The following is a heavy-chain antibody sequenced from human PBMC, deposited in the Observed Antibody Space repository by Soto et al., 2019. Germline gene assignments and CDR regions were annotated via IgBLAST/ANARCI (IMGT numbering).Heavy chain of an antibody. CDR1: GFTFSSYA. Sequence: GGSLRLSCAASGFTFSSYAMSWVRQAPGKGLEWVSAISGSGGSTYYADSVKGRFTIPRDNSKNTLYLQMNSLRAEDTAVYYCAKGSSYSSSWYALHYWGQGTLVTVYS. J-gene: IGHJ4*02. V-gene: IGHV3-23*01. D-gene: IGHD6-13*01. CDR2: ISGSGGST. CDR3: AKGSSYSSSWYALHY.